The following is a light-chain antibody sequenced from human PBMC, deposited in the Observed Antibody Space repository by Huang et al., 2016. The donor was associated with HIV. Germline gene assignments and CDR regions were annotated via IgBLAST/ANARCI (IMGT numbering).Light chain of an antibody. V-gene: IGKV3-15*01. J-gene: IGKJ1*01. CDR3: QQYDYWPPVT. CDR2: GSS. Sequence: IVMTQSPVTLSVSPGERAALSCRAGQSIKSNLAWYQKKPGQAPRLLIYGSSTRATGVPARFSGSGSGTEFTLTINNLQSDDFAVYYCQQYDYWPPVTFGQGTKV. CDR1: QSIKSN.